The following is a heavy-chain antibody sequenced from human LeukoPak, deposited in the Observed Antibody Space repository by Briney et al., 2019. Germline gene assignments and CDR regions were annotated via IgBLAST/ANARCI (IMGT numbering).Heavy chain of an antibody. D-gene: IGHD3-3*01. V-gene: IGHV3-23*01. Sequence: QPGGSLRLSCIASGFIFSNYAMSWVRQAPGKGLEWVSIITGSGGGSYYADSVKGRFTLSRDNSKNILYLQMNSLRAEDTAVYFCAKKSLWSGPFDYWGQGTLVTVFS. CDR3: AKKSLWSGPFDY. CDR1: GFIFSNYA. J-gene: IGHJ4*02. CDR2: ITGSGGGS.